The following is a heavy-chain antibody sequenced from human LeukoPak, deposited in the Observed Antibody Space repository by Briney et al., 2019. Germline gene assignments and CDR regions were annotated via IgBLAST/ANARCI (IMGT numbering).Heavy chain of an antibody. Sequence: PSETLSLTCAVYGGSFSGYYWSWIRQPPGKGLEWIGEINHSGSTNYNPSLKSRVTISVDTSKNQFSLKLSSVTAADTAVYYCARRASILTGYYIIHTKFDYWGRGTLVTVPS. J-gene: IGHJ4*02. V-gene: IGHV4-34*01. CDR1: GGSFSGYY. CDR3: ARRASILTGYYIIHTKFDY. CDR2: INHSGST. D-gene: IGHD3-9*01.